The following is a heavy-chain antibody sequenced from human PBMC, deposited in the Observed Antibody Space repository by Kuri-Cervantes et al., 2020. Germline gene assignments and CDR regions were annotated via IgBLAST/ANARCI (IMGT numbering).Heavy chain of an antibody. CDR1: GGSISSGDYY. CDR3: ARAEYRSGRYVVGGDY. CDR2: IYYSGRS. D-gene: IGHD6-19*01. V-gene: IGHV4-61*08. Sequence: AESLSLTCTVSGGSISSGDYYWSWFRQPPGKGLEWLGYIYYSGRSYYNPSLKSRVTISVDTSKNQFSLKLSSVAAADSAVYYCARAEYRSGRYVVGGDYRGQGTLVTVSS. J-gene: IGHJ4*02.